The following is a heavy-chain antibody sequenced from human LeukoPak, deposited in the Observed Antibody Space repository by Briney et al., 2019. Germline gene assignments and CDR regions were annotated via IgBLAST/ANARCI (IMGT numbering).Heavy chain of an antibody. J-gene: IGHJ6*02. Sequence: SVKVSCKASGGTFSSYTLTWVRQAPGQGLEWMGRIIPILGIPNYAQKFQGRVTITADKSTSTAYMDLSSLRSEDTAVYYCARGTTITTNYYDGMDVWCQGTTVTVS. D-gene: IGHD4-11*01. CDR2: IIPILGIP. CDR1: GGTFSSYT. CDR3: ARGTTITTNYYDGMDV. V-gene: IGHV1-69*02.